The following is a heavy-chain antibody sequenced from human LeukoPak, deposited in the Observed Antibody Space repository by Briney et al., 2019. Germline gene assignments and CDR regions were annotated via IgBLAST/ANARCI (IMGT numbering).Heavy chain of an antibody. V-gene: IGHV1-69*05. D-gene: IGHD5-18*01. Sequence: ASVKVSCKASVGTFSSYAISWVRQAPGQGLEWMGRIIPIFGTANYAQKFQGRVTITTDESTSTAYMELSSLRSEDTAVYYCASSLYSYGYFSDYWGQGTLVTVSS. J-gene: IGHJ4*02. CDR2: IIPIFGTA. CDR1: VGTFSSYA. CDR3: ASSLYSYGYFSDY.